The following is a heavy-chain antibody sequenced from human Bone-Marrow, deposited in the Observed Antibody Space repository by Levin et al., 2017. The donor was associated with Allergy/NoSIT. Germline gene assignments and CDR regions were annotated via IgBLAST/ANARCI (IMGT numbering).Heavy chain of an antibody. CDR2: IQYSGST. V-gene: IGHV4-31*03. J-gene: IGHJ4*02. CDR1: GGSISSGNYY. Sequence: SSETLSLTCSVSGGSISSGNYYWNWIRQHPGKGLEWIGYIQYSGSTYYNPSLKSRVTMSLDTSKNHFSLKLSSVTAADMAVYSCAKGSGGSLGGFDYWGQGTLVTVSS. CDR3: AKGSGGSLGGFDY. D-gene: IGHD2-15*01.